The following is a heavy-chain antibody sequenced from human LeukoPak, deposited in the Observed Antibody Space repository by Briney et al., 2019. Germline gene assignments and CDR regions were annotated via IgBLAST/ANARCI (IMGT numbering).Heavy chain of an antibody. J-gene: IGHJ3*02. CDR3: ARGVGYCSGGSCRRAARKNDAFDI. V-gene: IGHV4-31*03. CDR1: GGSISSGGYY. D-gene: IGHD2-15*01. CDR2: IYYSGST. Sequence: PSQTLSLTCTVSGGSISSGGYYWSWIRQHPGKGLEWIGYIYYSGSTYYHPSLKSRVTISVDTSKNQFSLKLSSVTAADTAVYYCARGVGYCSGGSCRRAARKNDAFDIWGQGTMVTVSS.